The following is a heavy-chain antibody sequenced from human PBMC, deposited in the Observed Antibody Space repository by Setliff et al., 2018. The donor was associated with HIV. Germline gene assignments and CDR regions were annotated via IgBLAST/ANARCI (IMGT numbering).Heavy chain of an antibody. CDR1: GYTFTSYD. Sequence: PSVKVSCKASGYTFTSYDISWVRQATGQGLEWMGWMNPNSGNTGYAQKFQGRVTMTRNTSISTAYMELSSLRSEDTAVYYCARRRVSYYYFYYMDVWGKGTTVTVSS. V-gene: IGHV1-8*01. J-gene: IGHJ6*03. CDR2: MNPNSGNT. CDR3: ARRRVSYYYFYYMDV.